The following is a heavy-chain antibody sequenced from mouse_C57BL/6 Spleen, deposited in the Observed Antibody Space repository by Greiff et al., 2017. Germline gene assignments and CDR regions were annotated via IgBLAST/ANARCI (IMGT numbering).Heavy chain of an antibody. V-gene: IGHV1-55*01. CDR1: GYTFTSYW. CDR2: IYPGSGST. J-gene: IGHJ1*03. CDR3: AREVNYGSSYGWYFDV. Sequence: QVQLQQPGAELVKPGASVKMSCKASGYTFTSYWITWVKQRPGQGLEWIGDIYPGSGSTNYNEKFKSKATLTVDTSSSTAYMQLSSLTSEDSAVYYCAREVNYGSSYGWYFDVWGTGTTVTVSS. D-gene: IGHD1-1*01.